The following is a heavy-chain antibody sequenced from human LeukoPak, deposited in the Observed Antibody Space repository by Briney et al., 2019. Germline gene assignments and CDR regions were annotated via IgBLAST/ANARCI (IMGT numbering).Heavy chain of an antibody. CDR3: ARRPRWGGYQPFDY. V-gene: IGHV3-11*04. Sequence: GSLRLSCAASGFTLSDYYMSWIRQAPGKGLEWVSYISSSGSTIYYADSVKGRFTISRDNAKNSLYLQMNSLRAEDTAVYYCARRPRWGGYQPFDYWGQGTLVTVSS. CDR1: GFTLSDYY. J-gene: IGHJ4*02. D-gene: IGHD2-2*01. CDR2: ISSSGSTI.